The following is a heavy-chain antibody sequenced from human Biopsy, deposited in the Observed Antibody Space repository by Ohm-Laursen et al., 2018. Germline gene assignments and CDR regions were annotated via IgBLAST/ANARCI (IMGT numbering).Heavy chain of an antibody. CDR2: IFYNGST. V-gene: IGHV4-61*01. J-gene: IGHJ2*01. CDR3: ARDRGFYSDRTVPGYFDL. CDR1: GGSLSSCTYY. D-gene: IGHD3-22*01. Sequence: PGTLSLTCSVSGGSLSSCTYYWTWIRQPPGMGLERIGYIFYNGSTTYNPSLKSRVTISFDTSKNQFFLRLRSVTAADTAIYYCARDRGFYSDRTVPGYFDLWGRGTLVTVSS.